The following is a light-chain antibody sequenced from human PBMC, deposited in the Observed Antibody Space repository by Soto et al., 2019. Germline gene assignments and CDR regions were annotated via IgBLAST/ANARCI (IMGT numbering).Light chain of an antibody. CDR3: QTWGAGFVV. CDR2: LNSDGSH. Sequence: QSVLTQSPSASASLGASVKLTCTLSSGHNSRAIAWHQQSSEKGPRFLMKLNSDGSHRKGDGIPDRFSGSSSGTERYLTISSLQSEDEADYYCQTWGAGFVVFGGGTKLTVL. V-gene: IGLV4-69*01. CDR1: SGHNSRA. J-gene: IGLJ3*02.